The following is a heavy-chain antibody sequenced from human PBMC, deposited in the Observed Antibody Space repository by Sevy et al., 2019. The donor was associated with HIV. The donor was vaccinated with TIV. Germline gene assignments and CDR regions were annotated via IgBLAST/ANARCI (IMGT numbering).Heavy chain of an antibody. CDR1: GFRFDYYA. Sequence: GGSLRLSCAVSGFRFDYYAMSWVRQAPGKGLEWVSTISGSGDSTYYADSVKGRFTISRDNSKNTLDLQMNSLRAEDTAVYYCAKLAVDYYDSNGYSNWLDPWGQGTLVTVSS. CDR2: ISGSGDST. CDR3: AKLAVDYYDSNGYSNWLDP. V-gene: IGHV3-23*01. J-gene: IGHJ5*02. D-gene: IGHD3-22*01.